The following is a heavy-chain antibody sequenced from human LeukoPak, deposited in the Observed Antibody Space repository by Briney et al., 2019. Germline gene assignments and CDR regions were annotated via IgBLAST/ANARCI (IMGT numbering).Heavy chain of an antibody. CDR2: IIPILGIA. J-gene: IGHJ4*02. Sequence: SVKVSCKTSGYTFTSYAISWVRQAPGQGLEWMGWIIPILGIANYAQKFQGRVTITADKSTSTAYMELSSLRSEDTAVYYCARDRATVVTPFDYWGQGTLVTVSS. CDR1: GYTFTSYA. CDR3: ARDRATVVTPFDY. V-gene: IGHV1-69*10. D-gene: IGHD4-23*01.